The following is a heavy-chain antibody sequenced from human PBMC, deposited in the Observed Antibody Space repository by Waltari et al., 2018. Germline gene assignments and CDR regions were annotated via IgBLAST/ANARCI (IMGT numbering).Heavy chain of an antibody. D-gene: IGHD1-1*01. CDR3: AKELERKPYYYYGWDV. V-gene: IGHV3-23*01. J-gene: IGHJ6*02. CDR1: GFTFSDYA. CDR2: ISNSDDTR. Sequence: EMHLLESGGSLAQPGESLRLSCAASGFTFSDYAMAWVRQAPGKGLEWVSNISNSDDTRYYAESVKGRFTISRDNSKSTLFLQMNSLRADDTAIYYCAKELERKPYYYYGWDVWGQGTTVTVSS.